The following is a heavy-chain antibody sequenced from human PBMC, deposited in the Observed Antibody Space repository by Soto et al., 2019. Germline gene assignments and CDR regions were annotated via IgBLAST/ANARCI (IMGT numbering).Heavy chain of an antibody. D-gene: IGHD2-15*01. CDR2: IFHGGNT. CDR3: ARARWYDAFDV. V-gene: IGHV4-38-2*01. Sequence: SETLSLTCAVSGFFISSGNYLGWIRKPPGKGLEWIGSIFHGGNTYYNPSLKSRVTISVDMSKNQFSLKLNSVTAADTAVYYCARARWYDAFDVWGQGTVVTVSS. CDR1: GFFISSGNY. J-gene: IGHJ3*01.